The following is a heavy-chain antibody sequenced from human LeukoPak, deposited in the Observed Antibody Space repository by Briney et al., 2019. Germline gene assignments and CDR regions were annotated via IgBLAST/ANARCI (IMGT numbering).Heavy chain of an antibody. CDR1: AFTFTNYA. CDR2: ISGSGGRT. J-gene: IGHJ4*02. CDR3: ASEVPIVGATPGGFDY. V-gene: IGHV3-23*01. Sequence: GGSLRLSCAASAFTFTNYAMSWVRQAPGKGLEWVSSISGSGGRTYYADSVKGRFTISRDNSKNTLYLQMNSLRAEDTAVYYCASEVPIVGATPGGFDYWGQGTPVTVSS. D-gene: IGHD1-26*01.